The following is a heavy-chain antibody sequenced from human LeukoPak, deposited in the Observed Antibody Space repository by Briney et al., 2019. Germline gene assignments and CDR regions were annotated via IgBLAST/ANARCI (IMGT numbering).Heavy chain of an antibody. Sequence: GGSLRLSCAASGFPFSSFALSWVRQAPGKGLEWVSAISGGDGSTYYADSVKGRFTISRDNSKNTLYLQMNSLRAEDTAVYYCARDPGRFLEWSDAFDIWGQGTMVTVSS. D-gene: IGHD3-3*01. CDR1: GFPFSSFA. CDR3: ARDPGRFLEWSDAFDI. V-gene: IGHV3-23*01. J-gene: IGHJ3*02. CDR2: ISGGDGST.